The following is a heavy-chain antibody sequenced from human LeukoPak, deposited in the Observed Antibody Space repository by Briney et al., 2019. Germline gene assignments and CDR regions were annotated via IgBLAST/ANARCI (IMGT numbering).Heavy chain of an antibody. CDR1: GFAFRSYW. D-gene: IGHD5-12*01. CDR2: INSDESST. J-gene: IGHJ4*02. Sequence: PGGSLRLSCAASGFAFRSYWMHWVRQAPGKGLVWVSRINSDESSTGCADSVKGRFTISRDNAKNTLYLQMNSLRGEDTAVYYCARESPGGYDNFDNWGQGTLVTVSS. CDR3: ARESPGGYDNFDN. V-gene: IGHV3-74*01.